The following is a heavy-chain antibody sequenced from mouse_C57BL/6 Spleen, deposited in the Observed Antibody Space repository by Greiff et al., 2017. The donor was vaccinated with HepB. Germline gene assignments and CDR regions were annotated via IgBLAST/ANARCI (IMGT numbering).Heavy chain of an antibody. J-gene: IGHJ2*01. Sequence: ESGPGLVKPSQSLSLTCSVTGYSITSGYYWNWIRQFPGNKLEWMGYISYDGSNNYNPSLKNRISITRDTSKNQFFLKLNSVTTEDTATYYCAREGLLLRSYYFDYWGQGTTLTVSS. CDR2: ISYDGSN. V-gene: IGHV3-6*01. CDR1: GYSITSGYY. D-gene: IGHD1-1*01. CDR3: AREGLLLRSYYFDY.